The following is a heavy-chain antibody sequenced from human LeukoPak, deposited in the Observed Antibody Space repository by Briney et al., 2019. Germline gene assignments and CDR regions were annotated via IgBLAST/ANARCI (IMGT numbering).Heavy chain of an antibody. CDR3: ARSPTYYYDSSGYYYVG. D-gene: IGHD3-22*01. CDR2: INPNSGGT. V-gene: IGHV1-2*06. Sequence: ASVKVSCKASGYTFTGYYMHWVRQAPGQGLEWMGRINPNSGGTNYAQKFQGRVTMTRDTSVSTAYMELSRLRSDDTAVYYCARSPTYYYDSSGYYYVGWGQGTLVTVSS. J-gene: IGHJ4*02. CDR1: GYTFTGYY.